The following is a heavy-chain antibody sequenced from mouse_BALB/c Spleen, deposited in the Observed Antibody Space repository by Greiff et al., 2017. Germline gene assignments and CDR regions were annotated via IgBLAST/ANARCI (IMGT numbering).Heavy chain of an antibody. D-gene: IGHD1-1*01. CDR1: GFTFSSYA. J-gene: IGHJ2*01. CDR3: ARGRDYYGSSWGDY. CDR2: ISSGGST. Sequence: LVESGGGLVKPGGSLKLSCAASGFTFSSYAMSWVRQTPEKRLEWVASISSGGSTYYPDSVKGRFTISRDNARNILYLQMSSLRSEDTAMYYCARGRDYYGSSWGDYWGQGTTLTVSS. V-gene: IGHV5-6-5*01.